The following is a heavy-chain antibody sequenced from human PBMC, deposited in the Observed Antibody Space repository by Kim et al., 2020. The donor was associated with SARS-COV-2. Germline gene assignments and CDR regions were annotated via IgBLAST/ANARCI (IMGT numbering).Heavy chain of an antibody. V-gene: IGHV4-30-4*01. J-gene: IGHJ6*02. CDR3: ARGGYFYYIMDF. CDR2: IYYSGNT. Sequence: SETLSLTCVVSGGSISSGDHYWGWVRQPPGKGLEWIGHIYYSGNTYYNPSVKSRITMSVDTSKNQFSLNLTSVTAADTVVYYCARGGYFYYIMDFWGQGTTVTVSS. CDR1: GGSISSGDHY.